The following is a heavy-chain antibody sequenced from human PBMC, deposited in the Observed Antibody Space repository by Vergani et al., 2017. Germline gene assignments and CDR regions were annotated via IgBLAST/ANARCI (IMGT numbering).Heavy chain of an antibody. CDR2: ISSSSSYK. CDR1: GFTFSDYY. V-gene: IGHV3-11*05. Sequence: QVQLVESGGGLVKPGGSLRLSCAASGFTFSDYYMSWIRQAPGKGLEWVSYISSSSSYKNYADSVKGRFTISRDNAKNSLYLQMNSLRAEDTAGDYCARERIAAAGSEGPFDYWGQGTLVTVSS. J-gene: IGHJ4*02. CDR3: ARERIAAAGSEGPFDY. D-gene: IGHD6-13*01.